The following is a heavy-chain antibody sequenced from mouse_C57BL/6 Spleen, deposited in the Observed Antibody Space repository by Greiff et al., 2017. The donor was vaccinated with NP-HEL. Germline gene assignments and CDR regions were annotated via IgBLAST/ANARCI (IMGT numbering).Heavy chain of an antibody. V-gene: IGHV1-69*01. CDR2: IDPSDSYT. CDR1: GYTFTSYW. Sequence: QVQLQQPGAELVMPGASVKLSCKASGYTFTSYWMHWVKQRPGQGLEWIGEIDPSDSYTNYNQKFKGKSTLTVDKSSSTAYMQLSSQTSEDSAVYYCARGRLRRSYYAMDYWGQGTSVTVSS. J-gene: IGHJ4*01. D-gene: IGHD2-4*01. CDR3: ARGRLRRSYYAMDY.